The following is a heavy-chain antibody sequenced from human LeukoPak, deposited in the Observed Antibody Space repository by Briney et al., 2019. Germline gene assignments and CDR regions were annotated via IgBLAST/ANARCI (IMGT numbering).Heavy chain of an antibody. V-gene: IGHV1-2*02. CDR1: GYTFTGYY. CDR2: INPNSGGT. Sequence: ASVEVSCKASGYTFTGYYMHWVRQAPGQGLEWMGWINPNSGGTNYAQKFQGRVTMTRDTSISTAYMELSRLRSDDTAVYYCARAQDVLADDAFDIWGQGTMVTVSS. D-gene: IGHD2-15*01. CDR3: ARAQDVLADDAFDI. J-gene: IGHJ3*02.